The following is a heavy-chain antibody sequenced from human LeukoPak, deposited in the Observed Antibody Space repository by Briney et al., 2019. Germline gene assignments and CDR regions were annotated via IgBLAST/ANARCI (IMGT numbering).Heavy chain of an antibody. CDR1: GFTFSAHI. V-gene: IGHV3-72*01. CDR3: AREGAEGDQSAFDI. CDR2: VRTKAREYTT. Sequence: GGSLRLSCAASGFTFSAHIMDWFRQAPGMGLEWIGRVRTKAREYTTEYAASVKGRFVISRDDSRDSVFLQMNSLGTEDTAVYYCAREGAEGDQSAFDIWGQGTMVTVSS. J-gene: IGHJ3*02. D-gene: IGHD3-16*01.